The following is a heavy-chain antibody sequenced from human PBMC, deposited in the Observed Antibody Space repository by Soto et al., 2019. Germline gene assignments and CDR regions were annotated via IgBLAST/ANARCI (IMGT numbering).Heavy chain of an antibody. Sequence: PSETLSLTCSVSGVSISSYFWSWIRQAPGRGLEWIGYTYHRGSTNYSPSLKSQVAISLDTSENQFSLKVNSVTAADTAVYYCARIGGYHGPLDYWGQGTPVTVSS. V-gene: IGHV4-59*01. CDR3: ARIGGYHGPLDY. CDR1: GVSISSYF. J-gene: IGHJ4*02. CDR2: TYHRGST. D-gene: IGHD6-25*01.